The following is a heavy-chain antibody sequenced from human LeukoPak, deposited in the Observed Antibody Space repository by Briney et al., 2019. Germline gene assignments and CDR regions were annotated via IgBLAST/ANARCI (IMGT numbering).Heavy chain of an antibody. V-gene: IGHV3-11*04. CDR2: ISSSGSTI. CDR1: GFTFSDYY. CDR3: PRPRMKYYYDSSGYYDY. J-gene: IGHJ4*02. Sequence: GGSLRLSCAASGFTFSDYYMSWIRQAPGKGLEWVSYISSSGSTIYYADSVKGRFTISRDNAKNSLYLQMNSLRAEDTAVYYCPRPRMKYYYDSSGYYDYWGQGTLVTVSS. D-gene: IGHD3-22*01.